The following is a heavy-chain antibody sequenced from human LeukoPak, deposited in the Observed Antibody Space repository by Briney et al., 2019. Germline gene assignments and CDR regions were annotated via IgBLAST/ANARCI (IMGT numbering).Heavy chain of an antibody. V-gene: IGHV1-18*04. J-gene: IGHJ4*02. CDR2: ISTSTGDT. Sequence: GASVKVSCKPSGYIFTTYNLHWVRQAPGQGLGWMGWISTSTGDTDYARNLRGRVTMSTDASTGTAYMELRRLRSDDTAVYYCARSHNVYFDYWGQGTLLTVTT. D-gene: IGHD5-24*01. CDR1: GYIFTTYN. CDR3: ARSHNVYFDY.